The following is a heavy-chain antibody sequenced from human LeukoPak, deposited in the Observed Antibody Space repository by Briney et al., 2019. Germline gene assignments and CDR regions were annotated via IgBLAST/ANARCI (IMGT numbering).Heavy chain of an antibody. Sequence: RGASVKVSCKASGYTFTSYGISWVRQAPGQGLEWMGWISAYNGNTNYAQKLQGRVTMTTDTSTSTAYMELRSLRSDDTAVYYCARDRPYYDSSGYYSAFDIWGQGTMVTVSS. CDR2: ISAYNGNT. CDR1: GYTFTSYG. CDR3: ARDRPYYDSSGYYSAFDI. J-gene: IGHJ3*02. V-gene: IGHV1-18*01. D-gene: IGHD3-22*01.